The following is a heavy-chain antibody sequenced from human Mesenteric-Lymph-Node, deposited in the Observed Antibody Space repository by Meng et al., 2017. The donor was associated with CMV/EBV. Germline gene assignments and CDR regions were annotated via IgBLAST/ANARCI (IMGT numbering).Heavy chain of an antibody. CDR3: AKVNDCSITGCRQYFQH. D-gene: IGHD2-2*01. CDR2: ITTSGGST. J-gene: IGHJ1*01. Sequence: GESLKISCAASGFIFSTYEMNWVRQAPGKGLEWVSGITTSGGSTYYADSVKGRFIISRDNSKNTLYLQMESLRAEDTAVYYCAKVNDCSITGCRQYFQHWGQGTLVTVSS. CDR1: GFIFSTYE. V-gene: IGHV3-23*01.